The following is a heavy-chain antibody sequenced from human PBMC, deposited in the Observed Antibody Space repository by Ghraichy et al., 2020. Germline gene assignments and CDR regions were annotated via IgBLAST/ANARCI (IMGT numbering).Heavy chain of an antibody. J-gene: IGHJ5*02. CDR1: GYSISSGYY. CDR3: ARDRGPGGRITIFGVVRGDGRAHNWFDP. D-gene: IGHD3-3*01. CDR2: IYHSGST. V-gene: IGHV4-38-2*02. Sequence: SETLSLTCTVSGYSISSGYYWGWIRQPPGKGLEWIGSIYHSGSTYYNPSLKSRVTISVDTSKNQFSLKLSSVTAADTAVYYCARDRGPGGRITIFGVVRGDGRAHNWFDPWGQGTLVTVSS.